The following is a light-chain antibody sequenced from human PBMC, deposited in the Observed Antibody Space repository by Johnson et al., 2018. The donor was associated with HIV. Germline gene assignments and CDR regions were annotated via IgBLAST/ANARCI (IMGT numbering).Light chain of an antibody. J-gene: IGLJ1*01. Sequence: QSLLTQPPSVSAAPGQKVTISCSGSSSNIGNNYVSWYQQVPGTAPKLLIYDNDQRPSGIPDRFSGSKSGTSATLGITGLQTGDEGDYYCGTWDASLSVYVFGTGTKVTVL. V-gene: IGLV1-51*01. CDR1: SSNIGNNY. CDR3: GTWDASLSVYV. CDR2: DND.